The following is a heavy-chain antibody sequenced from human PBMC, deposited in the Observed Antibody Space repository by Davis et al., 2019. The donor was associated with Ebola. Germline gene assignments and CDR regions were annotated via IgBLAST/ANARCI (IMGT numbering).Heavy chain of an antibody. V-gene: IGHV4-59*01. J-gene: IGHJ5*02. D-gene: IGHD6-13*01. CDR3: ARGLAAAGRGWFDP. CDR1: GGSIRSYY. CDR2: IYYSGST. Sequence: PSETLSLTCTVSGGSIRSYYCSWIRQPPGKGLEWIGYIYYSGSTNYNPSLKSRVTISVDTSKNQFSLKLSSVTAADTAVYYCARGLAAAGRGWFDPWGQGTLVTVSS.